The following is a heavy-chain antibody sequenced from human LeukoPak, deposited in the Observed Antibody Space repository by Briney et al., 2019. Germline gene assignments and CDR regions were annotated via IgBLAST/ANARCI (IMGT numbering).Heavy chain of an antibody. J-gene: IGHJ3*02. V-gene: IGHV4-39*07. Sequence: SETLSLTCTVSGGSMSSSNYYWGWIRQTPGKGLEWIGSAYYTGNTYYNPSLKSRVTISVDTSKNQFSLKLRSVTAADTAVYYCARGSITVVPAFDIWGQGTMVTVSS. CDR1: GGSMSSSNYY. D-gene: IGHD4-23*01. CDR3: ARGSITVVPAFDI. CDR2: AYYTGNT.